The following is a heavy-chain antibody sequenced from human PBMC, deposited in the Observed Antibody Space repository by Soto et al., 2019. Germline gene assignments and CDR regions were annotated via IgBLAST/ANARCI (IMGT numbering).Heavy chain of an antibody. Sequence: SAKVSCKASGGTFSSYAISWVRQAPGQGLEWMGGIIPIFGTANYAQKFQGRVTITADKSTSTAYMELSSLRSEDTAVYYCARDPIYCSSTSCSGLNWFDPWGQGTLVTVSS. CDR3: ARDPIYCSSTSCSGLNWFDP. J-gene: IGHJ5*02. V-gene: IGHV1-69*06. CDR2: IIPIFGTA. D-gene: IGHD2-2*01. CDR1: GGTFSSYA.